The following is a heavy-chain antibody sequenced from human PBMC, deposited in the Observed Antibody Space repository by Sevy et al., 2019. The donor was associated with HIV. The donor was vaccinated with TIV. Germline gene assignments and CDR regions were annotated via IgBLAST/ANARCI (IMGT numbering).Heavy chain of an antibody. Sequence: GGSLRLSCTASGFTFSRYEMNWVRQGPGKGLEWVSHISTGGLPGGGPMYYAASVEGRFTISRDNAKNSLYLQMNSLSAEDTAVYYCATSRRDDYNYYFDYWGQGTLVTVSS. CDR1: GFTFSRYE. CDR2: ISTGGLPGGGPM. D-gene: IGHD4-4*01. V-gene: IGHV3-48*03. J-gene: IGHJ4*02. CDR3: ATSRRDDYNYYFDY.